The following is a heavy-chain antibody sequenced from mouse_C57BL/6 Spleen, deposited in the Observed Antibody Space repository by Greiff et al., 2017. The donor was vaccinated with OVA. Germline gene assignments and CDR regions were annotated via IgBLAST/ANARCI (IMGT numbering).Heavy chain of an antibody. CDR3: ARSDRIYYGPFDY. CDR2: IYPGDGDT. D-gene: IGHD2-1*01. CDR1: GYAFSSYW. Sequence: VQVVESGAELVKPGASVKISCKASGYAFSSYWMNWVKQRPGKGLEWIGQIYPGDGDTNYNGKFKGKATLTADKSSSTAYMQLSSLTSEDSAVYFCARSDRIYYGPFDYWGQGTTLTVSS. V-gene: IGHV1-80*01. J-gene: IGHJ2*01.